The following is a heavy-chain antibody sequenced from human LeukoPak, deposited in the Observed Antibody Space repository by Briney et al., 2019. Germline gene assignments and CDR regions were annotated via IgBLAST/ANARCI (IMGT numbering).Heavy chain of an antibody. J-gene: IGHJ3*02. Sequence: PSETLSLTCTVSGGSISSSSYYWGWIRQPPGKGLEWIGSIYYSGSTYYNPSLKSRVTISVDTSKNQFSLKLSSVTAADTAVYYCARSKGSNSFKGAFDMWGQGTMVTVSS. CDR2: IYYSGST. V-gene: IGHV4-39*01. D-gene: IGHD1-26*01. CDR1: GGSISSSSYY. CDR3: ARSKGSNSFKGAFDM.